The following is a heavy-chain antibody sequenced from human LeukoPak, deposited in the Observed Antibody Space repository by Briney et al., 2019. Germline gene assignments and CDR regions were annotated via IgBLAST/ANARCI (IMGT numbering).Heavy chain of an antibody. CDR2: FYYSGTT. CDR3: ARREAGYSSGFDY. CDR1: GGSISSSSYY. V-gene: IGHV4-39*01. Sequence: SETLSLTCTVSGGSISSSSYYWGWIRQPPGKGLEWIGNFYYSGTTYYNPSLKSRVTISVDTSKNQFSLKLSSVTVADTAVYYCARREAGYSSGFDYWGQGTLVTVSS. D-gene: IGHD5-18*01. J-gene: IGHJ4*02.